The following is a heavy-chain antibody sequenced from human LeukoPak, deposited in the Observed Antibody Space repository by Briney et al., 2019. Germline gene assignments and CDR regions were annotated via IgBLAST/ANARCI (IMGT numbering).Heavy chain of an antibody. CDR1: GFTFSSYS. J-gene: IGHJ4*02. D-gene: IGHD3-22*01. Sequence: GGSLRLSCAASGFTFSSYSMNWVRQAPGKGLEWVSSISSSSSYIYYADSVKGRFTISRDNAKNSLYLQMNSLRAEDTAVYYCASPGSSGYYKAFNYWGQGTLVTVSS. V-gene: IGHV3-21*01. CDR2: ISSSSSYI. CDR3: ASPGSSGYYKAFNY.